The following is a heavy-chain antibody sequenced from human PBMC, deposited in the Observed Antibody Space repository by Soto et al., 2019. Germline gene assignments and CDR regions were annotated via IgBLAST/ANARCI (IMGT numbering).Heavy chain of an antibody. V-gene: IGHV3-30-3*01. CDR2: ISYDGSNK. J-gene: IGHJ4*02. D-gene: IGHD2-15*01. CDR1: GFTFSSYA. CDR3: ARAPFHGGSDDY. Sequence: GGSLRLSCASSGFTFSSYAMHWVRQAPGKGLEWVAVISYDGSNKYYADSVKGRFTISRDNSKNTLYLQMNSLRAEDTAVYYCARAPFHGGSDDYWGQGTLVTVSS.